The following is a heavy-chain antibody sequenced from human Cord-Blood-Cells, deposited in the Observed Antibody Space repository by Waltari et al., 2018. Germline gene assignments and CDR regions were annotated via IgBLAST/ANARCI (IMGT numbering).Heavy chain of an antibody. J-gene: IGHJ3*02. CDR1: GYHFTSSG. V-gene: IGHV1-18*01. CDR3: ARDLFKGAFDI. CDR2: ISAYNGNT. Sequence: QVQLVQSGAELTKPRASVKVSCKPAGYHFTSSGISWRRQAPGKVLEWMGWISAYNGNTNDAQKLQGRVTMTTDTSTSTAYMELRSLRSDDTAVYYCARDLFKGAFDIWGQGTIVTVSS.